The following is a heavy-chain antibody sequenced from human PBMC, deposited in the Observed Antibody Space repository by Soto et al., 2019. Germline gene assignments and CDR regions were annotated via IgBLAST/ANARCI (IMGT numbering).Heavy chain of an antibody. CDR1: GFTFSSYA. V-gene: IGHV3-23*01. D-gene: IGHD4-17*01. CDR3: AKYTVTTRDAFDI. CDR2: ISGSGSST. Sequence: GGSLRLSCAASGFTFSSYAMSWVRQAPGKGLEWVSAISGSGSSTYYADSVKGRFTISRDNSKNTLYLQMNSLRAEDTSLCYSAKYTVTTRDAFDIWGQGTMVTVSS. J-gene: IGHJ3*02.